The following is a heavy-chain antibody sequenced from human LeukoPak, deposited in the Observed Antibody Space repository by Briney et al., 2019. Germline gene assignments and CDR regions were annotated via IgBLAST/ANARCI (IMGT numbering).Heavy chain of an antibody. CDR2: INPSGGST. V-gene: IGHV1-46*01. CDR3: ARGPPTYYYDSSGYSYFQH. D-gene: IGHD3-22*01. Sequence: ASVKVSCKASGYTFTSYYMHWVRQAPGQGLEWMGIINPSGGSTSYAQKFQGRVTMTRDTSTSTVYMELSSLRSEDTGVYYCARGPPTYYYDSSGYSYFQHWGQGTLVTVSS. CDR1: GYTFTSYY. J-gene: IGHJ1*01.